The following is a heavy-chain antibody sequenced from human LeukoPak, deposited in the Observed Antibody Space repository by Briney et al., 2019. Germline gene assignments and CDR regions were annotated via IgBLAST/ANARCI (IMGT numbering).Heavy chain of an antibody. D-gene: IGHD2-2*01. CDR1: GFTLSSYW. V-gene: IGHV3-74*01. J-gene: IGHJ4*02. Sequence: PGGSLRLPCAVSGFTLSSYWMHWVRQAPGKGLVWVSRIDSDGTTIDYADSVKGRFTISRDNANNTLYLQMNSLRAEDAGVYYCARGLTLLGYCSGTSCLMNYWGQGTLVTVSS. CDR3: ARGLTLLGYCSGTSCLMNY. CDR2: IDSDGTTI.